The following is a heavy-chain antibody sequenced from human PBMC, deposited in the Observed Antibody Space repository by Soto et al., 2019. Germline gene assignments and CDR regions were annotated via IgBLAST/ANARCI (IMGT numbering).Heavy chain of an antibody. CDR2: ISGGASDK. J-gene: IGHJ4*02. D-gene: IGHD2-21*01. Sequence: EVQLVESGGRLVQPGGSLRLSCAASGFMFSAYWMSWVRQDPGKGLEWVATISGGASDKFYVDSVKGRFTISRDDSKNTLYLQMNSLRDEDTAVYYCVREDWQGFDSWGQGTLVTVSS. CDR1: GFMFSAYW. CDR3: VREDWQGFDS. V-gene: IGHV3-7*01.